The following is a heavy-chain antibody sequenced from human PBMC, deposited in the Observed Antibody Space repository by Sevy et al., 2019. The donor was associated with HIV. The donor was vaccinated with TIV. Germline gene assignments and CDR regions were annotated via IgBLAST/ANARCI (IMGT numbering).Heavy chain of an antibody. V-gene: IGHV3-30*04. Sequence: GGSLRLSCAASGFTFSSYAMHWVRQAPGKGLEWVAVISYDGSNKYYEDSVKGRFTISRDNSKNTLYLQMNSLRAEDTAVYYCARAWNFYYDSSGYYLDYWGQGTLVTVSS. CDR1: GFTFSSYA. J-gene: IGHJ4*02. CDR2: ISYDGSNK. CDR3: ARAWNFYYDSSGYYLDY. D-gene: IGHD3-22*01.